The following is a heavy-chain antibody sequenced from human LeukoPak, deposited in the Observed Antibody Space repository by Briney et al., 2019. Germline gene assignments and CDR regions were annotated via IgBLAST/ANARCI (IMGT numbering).Heavy chain of an antibody. V-gene: IGHV4-59*08. D-gene: IGHD2-2*01. Sequence: SETLSLTCTVSGGSISSYYWSWIRQPPGKGLEWLGYIYYSGNTNYNPSLKSRVTISVDTSKNQFSLKLSSVTAADTAVYYCARRPRGYCSSTSCYQGWFDPWGQGTLVTVSS. J-gene: IGHJ5*02. CDR3: ARRPRGYCSSTSCYQGWFDP. CDR2: IYYSGNT. CDR1: GGSISSYY.